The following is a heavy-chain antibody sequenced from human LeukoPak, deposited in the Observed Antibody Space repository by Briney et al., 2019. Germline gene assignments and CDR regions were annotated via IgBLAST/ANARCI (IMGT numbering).Heavy chain of an antibody. V-gene: IGHV1-8*01. CDR2: MNPNSGNT. Sequence: ASVKVSCKASEYTFTSYDINWVRLATGQGLEWMGWMNPNSGNTGYVQKFQGRVTMTRNTSISTAYMELSSLKSEDTGVYYCARGGGSSYGYYYGLDVWGQGTTVTVSS. J-gene: IGHJ6*02. D-gene: IGHD6-6*01. CDR1: EYTFTSYD. CDR3: ARGGGSSYGYYYGLDV.